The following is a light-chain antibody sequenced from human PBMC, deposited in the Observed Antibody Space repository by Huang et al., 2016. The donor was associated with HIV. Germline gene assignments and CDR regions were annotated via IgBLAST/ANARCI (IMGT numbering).Light chain of an antibody. CDR3: QQYNNWPFT. J-gene: IGKJ2*01. V-gene: IGKV3-15*01. CDR1: QSVSSK. Sequence: ETVMTQSPATLSVSPGERATLSCRASQSVSSKLAWYQQKPGQAPRLLIYGASTRSTCIPARLSGSGSETDFTLTISSLQSEDFAVYYCQQYNNWPFTFGQGTKVDIK. CDR2: GAS.